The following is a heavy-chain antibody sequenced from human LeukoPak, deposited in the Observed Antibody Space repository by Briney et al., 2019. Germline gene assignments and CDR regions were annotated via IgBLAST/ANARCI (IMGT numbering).Heavy chain of an antibody. V-gene: IGHV3-53*01. CDR3: ARDGGNYHDNRVPPGVS. Sequence: GGSLRLSCTASGFTVSSNYMSWVRQAPGKGLEWVSIIYSDGSTYYSGSVEGRFIISRDNSKNTLNLQMNSLTAEDTAVYYCARDGGNYHDNRVPPGVSWGQGTLVTVSS. CDR2: IYSDGST. CDR1: GFTVSSNY. D-gene: IGHD3-22*01. J-gene: IGHJ4*02.